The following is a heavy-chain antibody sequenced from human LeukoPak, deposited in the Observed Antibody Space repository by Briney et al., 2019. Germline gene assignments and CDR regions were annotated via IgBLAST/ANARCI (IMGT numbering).Heavy chain of an antibody. J-gene: IGHJ3*02. CDR1: GGTFNSYA. CDR2: ISAYNGNK. CDR3: PGDTLWFYGSGSYAFDI. Sequence: VASVKVSCKASGGTFNSYAISWVRQAPGQGLEWMGWISAYNGNKKYAQKLQGRATMPTDTSPRTASMEGRSLRSDVRHGWYFPGDTLWFYGSGSYAFDIWGQGTMVTVSS. V-gene: IGHV1-18*01. D-gene: IGHD3-10*01.